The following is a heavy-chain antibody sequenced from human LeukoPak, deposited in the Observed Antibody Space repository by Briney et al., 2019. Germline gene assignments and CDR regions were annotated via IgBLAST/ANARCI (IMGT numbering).Heavy chain of an antibody. D-gene: IGHD7-27*01. Sequence: RASVKVSCTVSGYTLTELSMHWVRQAPGKGLEWMGGFDPEDGETIYAQKFQGRVTMTEDTSTDTAYMELSSLRSEDTAVYYCAPHPSQLGINWGQGTLVTVSS. CDR2: FDPEDGET. CDR3: APHPSQLGIN. CDR1: GYTLTELS. J-gene: IGHJ4*02. V-gene: IGHV1-24*01.